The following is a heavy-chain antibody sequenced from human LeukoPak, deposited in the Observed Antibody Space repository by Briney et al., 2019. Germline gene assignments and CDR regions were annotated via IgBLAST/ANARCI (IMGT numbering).Heavy chain of an antibody. D-gene: IGHD5-18*01. CDR2: INPNSGGT. CDR1: GYTFTGYY. V-gene: IGHV1-2*02. Sequence: ASVKVSCKASGYTFTGYYMHWVRQAPGQGLEWMGWINPNSGGTNYAQKFQGRVTMTRDTSISTAYMELSRLGSDDTAVYYCARLTVDTAMGPLYFDYWGQGTLVTVSS. CDR3: ARLTVDTAMGPLYFDY. J-gene: IGHJ4*02.